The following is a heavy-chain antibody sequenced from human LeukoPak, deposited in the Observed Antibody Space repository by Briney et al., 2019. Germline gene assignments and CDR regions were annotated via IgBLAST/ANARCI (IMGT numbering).Heavy chain of an antibody. CDR3: ARHIGGIAASGDAFDI. J-gene: IGHJ3*02. Sequence: SETLSLTCTVSGGXVSSSSFYWGWIHQPPGKGLEWIGSIYYTGSTYYNPSLKSRVTISVDTSKNQFSLKLTSVTAADTAVYYCARHIGGIAASGDAFDIWGQGTMVTVSS. CDR1: GGXVSSSSFY. V-gene: IGHV4-39*01. CDR2: IYYTGST. D-gene: IGHD6-13*01.